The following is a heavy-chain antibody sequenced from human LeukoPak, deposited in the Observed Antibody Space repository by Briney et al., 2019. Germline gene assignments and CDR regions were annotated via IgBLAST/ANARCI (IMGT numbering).Heavy chain of an antibody. CDR1: GGSVSSGSYY. Sequence: SETLSLTCTVSGGSVSSGSYYWSWIRQPPGKGLEWIGYIYYSGSTNYNPSLKSRVTISVDTSKNQFSLKLSSVTAADTAVYNFARESWVLRVRGNQGSWFDPWGQGTLVTVSS. CDR2: IYYSGST. V-gene: IGHV4-61*01. J-gene: IGHJ5*02. D-gene: IGHD3-10*01. CDR3: ARESWVLRVRGNQGSWFDP.